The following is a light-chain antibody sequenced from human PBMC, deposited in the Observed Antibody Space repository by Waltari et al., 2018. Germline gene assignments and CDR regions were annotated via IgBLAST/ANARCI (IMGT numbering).Light chain of an antibody. CDR3: AAWDDSLNGVV. J-gene: IGLJ2*01. Sequence: QSVLTQPPSASGTPGQRVTISCSGSSSNIGSNAVNWYQQLPGTAPKLLIYSNDQRPSGDPDRFSGSKSGTSAALAISGLQSEVEADYYCAAWDDSLNGVVFGGGTKLTVL. CDR2: SND. CDR1: SSNIGSNA. V-gene: IGLV1-44*01.